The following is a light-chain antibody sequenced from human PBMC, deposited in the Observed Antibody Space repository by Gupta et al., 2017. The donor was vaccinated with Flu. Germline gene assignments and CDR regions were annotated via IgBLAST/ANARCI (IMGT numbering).Light chain of an antibody. CDR2: DAS. V-gene: IGKV3-11*01. J-gene: IGKJ3*01. CDR1: QTVSSY. CDR3: HRRSNWPPFT. Sequence: LTQSPATLSLSPGERATLSCRASQTVSSYLAWYQQKPGQAPRLLIYDASIRATGIPARFSGSGYGTDFTLTISSREPEDFAVYYCHRRSNWPPFTFGHGTKVDIK.